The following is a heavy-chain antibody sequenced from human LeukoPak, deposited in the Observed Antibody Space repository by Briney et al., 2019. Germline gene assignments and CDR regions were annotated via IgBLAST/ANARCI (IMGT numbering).Heavy chain of an antibody. CDR2: ISTYNGNT. J-gene: IGHJ6*04. Sequence: ASVKVSCKASGYTFTSYGITWVRQAPGQGLEWMGWISTYNGNTKYPQKLQGRVTMTTDTSTSTAYMELSSLRSEDTAVYFCAGIPVFGVVLHQEPVWGKGTTVTVSS. D-gene: IGHD3-3*01. CDR1: GYTFTSYG. V-gene: IGHV1-18*01. CDR3: AGIPVFGVVLHQEPV.